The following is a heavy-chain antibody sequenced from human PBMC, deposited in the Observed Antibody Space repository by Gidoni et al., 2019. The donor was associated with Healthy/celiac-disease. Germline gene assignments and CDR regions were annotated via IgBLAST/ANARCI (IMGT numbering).Heavy chain of an antibody. CDR2: INHSGST. V-gene: IGHV4-34*01. J-gene: IGHJ6*02. CDR1: GGSFSGYY. D-gene: IGHD6-6*01. CDR3: ARARRWYSSSSVFRYYYYGMDV. Sequence: QVQLQQWGAGLLKPSETLSLTCAVYGGSFSGYYWSWIRQPPGKGLEWIGEINHSGSTNYNPSLKSRVTISVDTSKNQFSLKLSSVTAADTAVYYCARARRWYSSSSVFRYYYYGMDVWGQGTTVTVSS.